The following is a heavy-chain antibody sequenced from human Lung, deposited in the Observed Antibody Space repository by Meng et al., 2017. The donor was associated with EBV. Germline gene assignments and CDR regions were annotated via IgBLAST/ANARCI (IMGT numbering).Heavy chain of an antibody. J-gene: IGHJ4*02. D-gene: IGHD3-10*01. Sequence: QVQLQESGPGLVKPSETLSLTCTVSGGSIRSNSYYWSWIRQPPGKGLEWIGYIYYSGSTDYNPSLKSRVTISLDTAKNQFSLKLTSVTAADTAVYYCARDHYYGSGSFYFDFWGQGALVTVSS. CDR2: IYYSGST. V-gene: IGHV4-61*01. CDR1: GGSIRSNSYY. CDR3: ARDHYYGSGSFYFDF.